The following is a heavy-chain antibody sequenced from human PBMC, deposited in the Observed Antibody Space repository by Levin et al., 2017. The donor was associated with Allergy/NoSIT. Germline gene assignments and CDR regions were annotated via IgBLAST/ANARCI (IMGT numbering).Heavy chain of an antibody. D-gene: IGHD3-16*01. Sequence: GSLRLSCAVYGGSFSGYYWGWIRQPPGKGLEWIGEINHSGSTIYNPSLKSRVTMSVDTSKNQFSLKLSSVTTADTAVYYCAGHLGSTDDYWGQGTLVTVSS. CDR2: INHSGST. CDR3: AGHLGSTDDY. V-gene: IGHV4-34*01. J-gene: IGHJ4*02. CDR1: GGSFSGYY.